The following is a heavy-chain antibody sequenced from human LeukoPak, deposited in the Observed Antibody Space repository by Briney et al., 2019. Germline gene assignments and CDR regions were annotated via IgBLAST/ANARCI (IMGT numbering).Heavy chain of an antibody. Sequence: GESLKISCKGSGYSFTSYWIGWVRQMPGKGLEWMGIIYPGDSDTRYSPSFQGQVTISADKSISTAYLQWSSLRASDTAMYYCARPGYSSSWYGGQLDYWGQGTLVTVSS. CDR1: GYSFTSYW. J-gene: IGHJ4*02. V-gene: IGHV5-51*01. D-gene: IGHD6-13*01. CDR2: IYPGDSDT. CDR3: ARPGYSSSWYGGQLDY.